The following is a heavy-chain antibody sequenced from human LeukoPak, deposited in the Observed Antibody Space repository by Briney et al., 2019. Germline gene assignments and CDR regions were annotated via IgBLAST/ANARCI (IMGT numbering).Heavy chain of an antibody. CDR2: INPDDSEI. V-gene: IGHV5-51*01. CDR1: GYSFTNYW. Sequence: GESLKISCKGSGYSFTNYWIGWVRQTPGKGLEWMGIINPDDSEIKYSPSLQGQVTISADKSISTAYLQWSSLKASDSAIYYCARHNNWAFDYWDRGTLLTVSS. CDR3: ARHNNWAFDY. D-gene: IGHD2/OR15-2a*01. J-gene: IGHJ4*02.